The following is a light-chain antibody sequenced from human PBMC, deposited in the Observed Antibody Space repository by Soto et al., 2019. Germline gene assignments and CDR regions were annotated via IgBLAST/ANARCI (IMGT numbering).Light chain of an antibody. CDR3: QQYEYLPGT. Sequence: DIQMTQSPSSLSASVGDRVTITCQASQDITNYLNWYHQKPGKAPRLLIYETSNLETGVPSRFSGSGSGTDFTFTISSLQPEDIGTYYCQQYEYLPGTFGGGTKVEIK. CDR2: ETS. CDR1: QDITNY. J-gene: IGKJ4*01. V-gene: IGKV1-33*01.